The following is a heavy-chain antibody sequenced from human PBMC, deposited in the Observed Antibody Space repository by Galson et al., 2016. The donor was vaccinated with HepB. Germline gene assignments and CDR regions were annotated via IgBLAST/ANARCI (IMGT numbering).Heavy chain of an antibody. V-gene: IGHV4-59*01. CDR2: IYGSGNT. J-gene: IGHJ4*02. CDR1: GGSITDYR. D-gene: IGHD1-26*01. Sequence: ETLSLTCSVSGGSITDYRWSWIRQPPGKGLEWIGYIYGSGNTNYNPSLKSRVTLSLDTSKNQISLKLTSVTAADPAVYYCARSGSYYIFDYWGQGTLVTVSS. CDR3: ARSGSYYIFDY.